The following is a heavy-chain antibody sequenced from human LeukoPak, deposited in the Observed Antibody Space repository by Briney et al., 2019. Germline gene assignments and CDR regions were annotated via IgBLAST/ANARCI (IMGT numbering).Heavy chain of an antibody. V-gene: IGHV3-9*01. Sequence: GGSPRLSCAASGFTFDDYAMHWVRQAPGKGLEWVSSISWNSGSIAYADSVKGRFTISRDNAKNSLYLQMNSLRAEDTALYYCAKDSYYYGSGSYLDYWGQGTLVTVSS. J-gene: IGHJ4*02. CDR1: GFTFDDYA. CDR3: AKDSYYYGSGSYLDY. CDR2: ISWNSGSI. D-gene: IGHD3-10*01.